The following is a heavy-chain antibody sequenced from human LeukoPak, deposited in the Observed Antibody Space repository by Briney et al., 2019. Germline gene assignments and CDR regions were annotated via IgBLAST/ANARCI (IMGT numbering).Heavy chain of an antibody. CDR1: GFTFSSYS. J-gene: IGHJ4*02. V-gene: IGHV3-48*04. CDR2: ISSSSSTI. CDR3: ARAGIAAAQTFDY. D-gene: IGHD6-13*01. Sequence: GGSLRLSCAASGFTFSSYSMNWVRQAPGKGLEWVSYISSSSSTIYYADSVKGRFTISRDNAKNSLYLQMNSLRAEDTAVYYCARAGIAAAQTFDYWGQGTLVTVSS.